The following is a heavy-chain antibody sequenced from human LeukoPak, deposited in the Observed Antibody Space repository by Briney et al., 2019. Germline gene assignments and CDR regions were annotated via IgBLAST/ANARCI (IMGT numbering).Heavy chain of an antibody. V-gene: IGHV4-30-4*01. J-gene: IGHJ4*02. Sequence: SQTLSLTCSVLGSSIRSVDYYWAWIRQSPGKGLEWIGYIDYSGTTRYNPSLESRLTISVDASKHQFSLKLTSVTAADTAVYYCARDRRSVHDYWGQGTPVTVSS. D-gene: IGHD1-14*01. CDR2: IDYSGTT. CDR3: ARDRRSVHDY. CDR1: GSSIRSVDYY.